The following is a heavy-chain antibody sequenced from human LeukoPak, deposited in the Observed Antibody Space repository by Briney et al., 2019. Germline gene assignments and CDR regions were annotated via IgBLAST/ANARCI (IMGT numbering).Heavy chain of an antibody. CDR1: GFTLSSYG. D-gene: IGHD4-17*01. CDR2: IWYDGSNK. V-gene: IGHV3-33*01. J-gene: IGHJ4*02. Sequence: GGSLRLSCAASGFTLSSYGMHWVRQAPGKGLEWVAVIWYDGSNKYYADSVKGRFTTSRDNSKNTLYLQMNSLRAEDTAVYYCARGSSGDYGFDYWGQGTLVTVSS. CDR3: ARGSSGDYGFDY.